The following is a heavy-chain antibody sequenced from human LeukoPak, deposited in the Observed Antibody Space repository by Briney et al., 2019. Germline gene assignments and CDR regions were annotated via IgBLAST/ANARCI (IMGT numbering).Heavy chain of an antibody. CDR3: IRENPQQGSEDY. J-gene: IGHJ4*02. CDR2: IYYGGST. V-gene: IGHV4-39*07. CDR1: GASISSGSYY. D-gene: IGHD3-10*01. Sequence: SETLSLTCTVSGASISSGSYYWGWIRQPPGKGLEWIGTIYYGGSTYYNPSLKSRLTISVDTSRNQFSLRLSSVTAADTAVYYCIRENPQQGSEDYWGQGTLVTVSS.